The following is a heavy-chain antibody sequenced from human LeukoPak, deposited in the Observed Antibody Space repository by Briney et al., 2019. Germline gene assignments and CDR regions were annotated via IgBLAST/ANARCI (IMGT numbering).Heavy chain of an antibody. J-gene: IGHJ5*02. CDR1: GGSISSSSYY. Sequence: SETLSLTCIVSGGSISSSSYYWGWIRQPPGKGLEWIGSIYYSGNTYYNPSLKSRVTISVDTSKNQFSLKVNSVSAADTAVYYCATSGATTVTTWGGSWFDPWGQGTLVTVSS. D-gene: IGHD4-17*01. CDR2: IYYSGNT. CDR3: ATSGATTVTTWGGSWFDP. V-gene: IGHV4-39*01.